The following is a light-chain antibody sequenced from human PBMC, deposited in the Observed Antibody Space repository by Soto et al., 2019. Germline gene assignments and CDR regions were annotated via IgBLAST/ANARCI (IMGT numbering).Light chain of an antibody. CDR3: QQDYNLLC. J-gene: IGKJ4*01. CDR2: GAS. V-gene: IGKV3D-7*01. Sequence: PGERVTLSCRASQSVSSSYLTWYQQKPGQAPRLLIYGASTRATSIPARFSGSGSGTDFTLTISSLQPEDFAVYYRQQDYNLLCFGGGTKVEIK. CDR1: QSVSSSY.